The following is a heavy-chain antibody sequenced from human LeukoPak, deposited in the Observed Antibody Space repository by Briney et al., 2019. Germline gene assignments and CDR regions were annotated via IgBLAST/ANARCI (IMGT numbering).Heavy chain of an antibody. V-gene: IGHV1-24*01. CDR3: ARGVEMATIMEDY. J-gene: IGHJ4*02. D-gene: IGHD5-24*01. Sequence: ASVKVSCKVSGYTLTELSMHWVRQAPGKGLEWMGGFDPEDGETIYAQKFQGRVTMTENTSTSTAYMELRSLRSDDTAVYYCARGVEMATIMEDYWGQGTLVTVSS. CDR1: GYTLTELS. CDR2: FDPEDGET.